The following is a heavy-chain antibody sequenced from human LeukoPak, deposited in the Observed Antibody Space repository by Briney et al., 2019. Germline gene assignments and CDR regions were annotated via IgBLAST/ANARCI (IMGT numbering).Heavy chain of an antibody. D-gene: IGHD5-12*01. J-gene: IGHJ4*02. CDR3: AREYSGYDSH. CDR1: GGSITSASYF. CDR2: MYTSGST. Sequence: SETLSLTCTVSGGSITSASYFWSWIRQPAGKGLEWIGRMYTSGSTNYNPSLKSRVTISVDTPKNQFSLKLSSVTAADTAVYYCAREYSGYDSHWGQGTLVTVSS. V-gene: IGHV4-61*02.